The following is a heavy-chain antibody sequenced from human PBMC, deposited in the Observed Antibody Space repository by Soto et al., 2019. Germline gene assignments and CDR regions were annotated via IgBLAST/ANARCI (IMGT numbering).Heavy chain of an antibody. J-gene: IGHJ4*02. CDR1: GYTFTDYS. CDR3: ARDSGYDTTGYSPFDN. V-gene: IGHV1-2*02. D-gene: IGHD3-22*01. CDR2: INPNSGGT. Sequence: ASVKVSCKTSGYTFTDYSMHWVRQAPGQGLEWMGWINPNSGGTDYALKFQGRVTMTGGTSISTAYMELNSLTSDDTAVYYCARDSGYDTTGYSPFDNWGQGTLVTVSS.